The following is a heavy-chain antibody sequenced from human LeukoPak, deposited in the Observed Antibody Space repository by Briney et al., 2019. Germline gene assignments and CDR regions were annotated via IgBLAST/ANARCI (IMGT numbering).Heavy chain of an antibody. CDR2: IRYDGSNK. CDR1: GFTFSSYG. Sequence: PGGSLRLSCAASGFTFSSYGMHWVRQAPGKGLEWVAFIRYDGSNKYYADSVKGRFTISRDNSKNTLYLQMNSLRAEDTAVYYCAKDLGTGILTGYDLLGYWGQGTLVTVSS. CDR3: AKDLGTGILTGYDLLGY. D-gene: IGHD3-9*01. J-gene: IGHJ4*02. V-gene: IGHV3-30*02.